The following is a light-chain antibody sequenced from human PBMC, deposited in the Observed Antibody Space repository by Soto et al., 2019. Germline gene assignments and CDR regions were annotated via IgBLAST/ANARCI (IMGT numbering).Light chain of an antibody. CDR1: QSVSSNS. Sequence: VLTQSLGTLSLTQGERATLSCRASQSVSSNSLAWYQQNLGQAPRLLIYGASSRATGIPDRFSGSGSGTDFTLTVSRMEPEDFAVYYCQQYGGSRWTFGQGTRV. CDR3: QQYGGSRWT. V-gene: IGKV3-20*01. CDR2: GAS. J-gene: IGKJ1*01.